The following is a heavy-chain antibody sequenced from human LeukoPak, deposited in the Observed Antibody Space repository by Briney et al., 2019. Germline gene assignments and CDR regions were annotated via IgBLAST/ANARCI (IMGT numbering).Heavy chain of an antibody. CDR1: GYSLNKLS. J-gene: IGHJ6*03. CDR3: VTGDPQHLVGINVNYFHYYLDV. Sequence: GASVKVSCKVSGYSLNKLSMHWVRQAPGKGLEWMGGFDPEDGETIYAEKFQDRVTMTEDTFTDTAYMELSSLTSGDTAVYYCVTGDPQHLVGINVNYFHYYLDVWGKGTMVTVSS. D-gene: IGHD6-13*01. V-gene: IGHV1-24*01. CDR2: FDPEDGET.